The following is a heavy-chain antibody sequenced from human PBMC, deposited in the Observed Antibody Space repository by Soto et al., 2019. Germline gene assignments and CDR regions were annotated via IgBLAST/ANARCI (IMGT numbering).Heavy chain of an antibody. CDR3: ARHSRVTIFGVVTAPFDN. V-gene: IGHV4-59*08. Sequence: QVQLQESGPGLVKPAETLSLTCTVSGGSISNYYWNWIRQPPGKGLEWIGYVYSSGSTNYNPSLKGRVTISMDTSKNQFSLRLSSVTAADTAVYYCARHSRVTIFGVVTAPFDNWGQGTLVTVSS. J-gene: IGHJ4*02. CDR1: GGSISNYY. CDR2: VYSSGST. D-gene: IGHD3-3*01.